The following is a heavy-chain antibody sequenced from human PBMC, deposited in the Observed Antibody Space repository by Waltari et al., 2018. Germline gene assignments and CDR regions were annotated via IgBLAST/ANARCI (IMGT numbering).Heavy chain of an antibody. J-gene: IGHJ4*02. Sequence: QVQLVQSGAEVTKPGASVKVSCQASGYTFTVYYMHWVRQAPGQGLEWMGRINPNSGGTNYAQKFQGRVTMTRDTSISTAYMELSRLRSDDTAVYYCARDVAVAGTDSGDYWGQGTLVTVSS. D-gene: IGHD6-19*01. CDR3: ARDVAVAGTDSGDY. V-gene: IGHV1-2*06. CDR1: GYTFTVYY. CDR2: INPNSGGT.